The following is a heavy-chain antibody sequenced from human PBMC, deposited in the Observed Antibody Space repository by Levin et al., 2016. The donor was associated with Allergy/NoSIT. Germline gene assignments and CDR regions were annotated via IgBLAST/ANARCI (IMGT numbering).Heavy chain of an antibody. CDR3: AREEGTYYYYYGMDV. CDR2: ITHSGST. Sequence: WIRQPPGKGLEWIGEITHSGSTSYNPSLRSRVTMSIDKSKNQFSLNLSSMTAADTAVYYCAREEGTYYYYYGMDVWGQGTTVTVSS. D-gene: IGHD1-1*01. V-gene: IGHV4-34*01. J-gene: IGHJ6*02.